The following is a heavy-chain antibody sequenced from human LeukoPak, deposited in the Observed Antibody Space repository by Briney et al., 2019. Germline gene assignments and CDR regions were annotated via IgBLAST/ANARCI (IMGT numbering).Heavy chain of an antibody. CDR2: IIPIFGTA. CDR1: GGTFSSYA. Sequence: ASVKVSCKASGGTFSSYAISWVRQAPGQGLEWMGGIIPIFGTANYAQKFQGRVTITADKSTSTAYMELSSLRSEDTAVYYCARGYCSSTSCYGGAFDIWGQGTMVTVSS. J-gene: IGHJ3*02. D-gene: IGHD2-2*01. V-gene: IGHV1-69*06. CDR3: ARGYCSSTSCYGGAFDI.